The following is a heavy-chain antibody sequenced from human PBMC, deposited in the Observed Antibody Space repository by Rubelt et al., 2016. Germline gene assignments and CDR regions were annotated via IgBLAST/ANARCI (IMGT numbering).Heavy chain of an antibody. D-gene: IGHD5-24*01. J-gene: IGHJ4*02. CDR3: AREGMAGDDY. CDR2: IKQDGSEK. Sequence: GKGLEWVANIKQDGSEKYYVDSVKGQFTISRDNAKNSLYLQMNSLRAEDTAVYYCAREGMAGDDYWGQGTLVTVSS. V-gene: IGHV3-7*01.